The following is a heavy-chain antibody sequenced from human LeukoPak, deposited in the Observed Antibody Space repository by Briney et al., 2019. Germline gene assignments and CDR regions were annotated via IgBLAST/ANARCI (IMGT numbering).Heavy chain of an antibody. CDR1: GFTFSGYA. J-gene: IGHJ4*02. Sequence: GGSLRLSCAASGFTFSGYAMSWVRQVPRKGLEWVSVISGSGDSAYYADSVKGRFTISRDNFKNTLYLQMNSLRAEDTAVYYCAKDSRITMIVVVITMGDYWGQGTLVTVSS. V-gene: IGHV3-23*01. CDR2: ISGSGDSA. CDR3: AKDSRITMIVVVITMGDY. D-gene: IGHD3-22*01.